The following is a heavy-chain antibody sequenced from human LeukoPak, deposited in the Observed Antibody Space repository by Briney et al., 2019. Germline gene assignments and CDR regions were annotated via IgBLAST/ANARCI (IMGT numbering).Heavy chain of an antibody. J-gene: IGHJ3*02. CDR2: VYASGST. V-gene: IGHV4-4*07. CDR1: GGSISSYY. CDR3: AGDFGSVASNM. Sequence: PSETLSLTCTVSGGSISSYYWSWIRQPAGKGLEWIGRVYASGSTDHNPSLKRRLTMSVGTCKRQMCLTLSALTAAGRAVYDCAGDFGSVASNMGGEATMVT. D-gene: IGHD3-10*01.